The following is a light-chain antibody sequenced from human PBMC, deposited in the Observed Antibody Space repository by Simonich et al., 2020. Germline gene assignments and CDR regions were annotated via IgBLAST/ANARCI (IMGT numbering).Light chain of an antibody. CDR2: GAS. J-gene: IGKJ1*01. CDR1: QSVSSN. V-gene: IGKV3-15*01. CDR3: QQYNNWPRT. Sequence: EIVMTQSPATLSVSPGERATLSCRARQSVSSNLAWYQQKPGQAPRLLNYGASTRATGIPARFSGSGSGTEFTLTISSLQSEDFAVYYCQQYNNWPRTFGQGTKVEIK.